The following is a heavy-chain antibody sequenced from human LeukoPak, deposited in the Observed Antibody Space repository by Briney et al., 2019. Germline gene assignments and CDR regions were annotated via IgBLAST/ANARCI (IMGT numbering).Heavy chain of an antibody. CDR3: ARVQLGILGY. J-gene: IGHJ4*02. CDR1: GGSFSGYY. CDR2: INHSGST. V-gene: IGHV4-34*01. Sequence: PSETLSLTCAVYGGSFSGYYWSWIRQPPGKGLEWIGEINHSGSTNYNPSLKSRVTISVDTSKNQFFLKLSSVTAADTAVYYCARVQLGILGYWGQGTLVTVSS. D-gene: IGHD7-27*01.